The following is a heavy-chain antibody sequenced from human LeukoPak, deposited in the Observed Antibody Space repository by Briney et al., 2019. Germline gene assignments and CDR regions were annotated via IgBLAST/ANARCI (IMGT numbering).Heavy chain of an antibody. CDR2: INPDSGGT. CDR1: GYTFTGYY. V-gene: IGHV1-2*02. D-gene: IGHD6-13*01. CDR3: ARVRGDSSWHGLDY. Sequence: ASVKVSCKTSGYTFTGYYIHWVRQAPGQGLEWMGWINPDSGGTNYAQKFQGRVTMTRDTSISAGYMELSGLRPDDTAVFYCARVRGDSSWHGLDYWGQGTLVSVSS. J-gene: IGHJ4*02.